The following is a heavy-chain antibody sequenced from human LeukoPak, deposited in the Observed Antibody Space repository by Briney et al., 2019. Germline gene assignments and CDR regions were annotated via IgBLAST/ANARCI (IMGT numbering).Heavy chain of an antibody. CDR3: ARKFRVAGQNWFDP. V-gene: IGHV7-4-1*02. Sequence: ASVKVSCKASGYTFTSYAMNWVRQAPGQGLEWMGWINTNTGNPTYAQGFTGRFVFSLDTSVSTAYLQISSLKAEDTAVYYCARKFRVAGQNWFDPWGQGTLVIVSS. CDR1: GYTFTSYA. J-gene: IGHJ5*02. CDR2: INTNTGNP. D-gene: IGHD6-19*01.